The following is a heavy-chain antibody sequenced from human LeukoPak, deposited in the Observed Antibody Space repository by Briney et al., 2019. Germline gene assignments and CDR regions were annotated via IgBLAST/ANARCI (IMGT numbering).Heavy chain of an antibody. CDR3: ASELQHRRYGMDV. J-gene: IGHJ6*02. V-gene: IGHV4-30-2*01. CDR1: GGSISSGGYS. CDR2: IYHSGST. D-gene: IGHD2-21*01. Sequence: SQTLSLTCAVSGGSISSGGYSWSWIRQPPGTGLEWIGYIYHSGSTYYNPSLKSRVTISVDRSKNQFSPKLSSVTAADTAVYYCASELQHRRYGMDVWGQGTTVTVSS.